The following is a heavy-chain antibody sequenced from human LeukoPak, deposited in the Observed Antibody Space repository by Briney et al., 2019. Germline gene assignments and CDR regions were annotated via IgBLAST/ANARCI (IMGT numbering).Heavy chain of an antibody. CDR1: GGSISSSSYY. CDR2: IYYSGST. V-gene: IGHV4-39*01. Sequence: PSETLSLTCTVSGGSISSSSYYWGWIRQPPGKGLEWIGSIYYSGSTYYNPSLKSRVTISVDTSKNQFSLKLSSVTAADTAVYYCARHVATPTGGFDYWGQGTLVTVSS. D-gene: IGHD1-1*01. CDR3: ARHVATPTGGFDY. J-gene: IGHJ4*02.